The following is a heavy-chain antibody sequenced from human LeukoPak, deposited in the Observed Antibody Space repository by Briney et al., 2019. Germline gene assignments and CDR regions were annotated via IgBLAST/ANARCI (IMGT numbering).Heavy chain of an antibody. V-gene: IGHV3-23*01. CDR2: ISGSGGST. CDR1: GFPFSSYA. J-gene: IGHJ4*02. Sequence: PGGSLRLSCAASGFPFSSYAMSWVRQAPGKGLEWVSAISGSGGSTYYADSVKGRFTISRDNSKNTLYLQMNSLRAEDTAVYYCAKDPGLQGGLYYFDYWGQGTLVTVSS. D-gene: IGHD5-24*01. CDR3: AKDPGLQGGLYYFDY.